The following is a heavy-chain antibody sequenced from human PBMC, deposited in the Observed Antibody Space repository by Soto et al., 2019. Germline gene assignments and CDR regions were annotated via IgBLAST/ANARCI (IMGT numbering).Heavy chain of an antibody. CDR1: GFTFDNYA. J-gene: IGHJ6*03. CDR2: ISWNSGNI. CDR3: AKGPYSNYDYHYMDV. D-gene: IGHD4-4*01. V-gene: IGHV3-9*01. Sequence: EVQLVESGGGLVQLGRSLRLSCAASGFTFDNYAMHWVRQAPGKGLEWVSGISWNSGNIGYADSVKGRFTISRDNAKNSLYLQMNSLRAEDTALYYRAKGPYSNYDYHYMDVWGKGTTVTVSS.